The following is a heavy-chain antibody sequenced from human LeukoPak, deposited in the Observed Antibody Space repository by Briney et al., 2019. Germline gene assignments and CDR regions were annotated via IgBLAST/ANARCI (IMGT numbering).Heavy chain of an antibody. Sequence: GGSLRLSCAASGFTFSNAWMSWVRQAPGKGLEWVSAISGSGGSTYYADSVKGRFTISRDNSKNTLYLQMNSLRAEDTAVYYCAKDLGRYCSSTSCLYGMDVWGQGTTVTVSS. D-gene: IGHD2-2*01. V-gene: IGHV3-23*01. CDR2: ISGSGGST. J-gene: IGHJ6*02. CDR1: GFTFSNAW. CDR3: AKDLGRYCSSTSCLYGMDV.